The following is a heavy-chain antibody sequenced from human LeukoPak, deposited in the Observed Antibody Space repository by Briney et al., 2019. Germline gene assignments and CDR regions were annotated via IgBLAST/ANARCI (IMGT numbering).Heavy chain of an antibody. CDR3: TRLPEGCSSTSCYYDF. Sequence: GGSLRLSCAASGFTFSGSAIHWVRQPCGKGLEWVGRIKSKHNSYATAYAAPVKGGSTISRDDTKNTAYLQLNSLKSEDTAVYYCTRLPEGCSSTSCYYDFWGQGTLVTVSS. J-gene: IGHJ4*02. V-gene: IGHV3-73*01. CDR1: GFTFSGSA. CDR2: IKSKHNSYAT. D-gene: IGHD2-2*01.